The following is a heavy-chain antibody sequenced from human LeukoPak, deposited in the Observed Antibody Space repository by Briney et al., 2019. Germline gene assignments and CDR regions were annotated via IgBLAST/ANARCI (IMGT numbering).Heavy chain of an antibody. CDR3: ARLPILTGYPFES. CDR2: IKQDGSEK. J-gene: IGHJ4*02. Sequence: AGGSLRLSCVASGFNFRSYWMSWVRQAPGKGLEWVANIKQDGSEKYYVDSVKGRFTISRDNAKNSPFLQMNSLRAEDTAVYYCARLPILTGYPFESWGQGTLVTVSS. V-gene: IGHV3-7*03. D-gene: IGHD3-9*01. CDR1: GFNFRSYW.